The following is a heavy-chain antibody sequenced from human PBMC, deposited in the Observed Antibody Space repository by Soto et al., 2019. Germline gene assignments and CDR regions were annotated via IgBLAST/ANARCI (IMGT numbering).Heavy chain of an antibody. CDR1: GYIFTSYG. CDR2: ISTYNGET. Sequence: ASVKVSRQASGYIFTSYGISWVRQAPGQGLEWMGWISTYNGETNYPENVQGRVTMTTDTSTTTAYMQWRTLRSDDPAVYFCARRTRGNAGGYYQYPMDVWGQGTTVTVSS. D-gene: IGHD2-15*01. J-gene: IGHJ6*02. CDR3: ARRTRGNAGGYYQYPMDV. V-gene: IGHV1-18*01.